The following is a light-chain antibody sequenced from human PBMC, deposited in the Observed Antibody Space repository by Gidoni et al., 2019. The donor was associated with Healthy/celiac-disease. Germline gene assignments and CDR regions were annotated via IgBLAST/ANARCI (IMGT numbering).Light chain of an antibody. Sequence: QSVLTQPPSASGTPGQGVTISCSGSSSNIGSNTVNWYQQLPGTAPKPLISSNNQRPSGVPDRFSGSKSGTSASLAISGLQSEDEADYYCAAWDDSLNGWVFGGGTKLTVL. V-gene: IGLV1-44*01. CDR2: SNN. CDR3: AAWDDSLNGWV. J-gene: IGLJ3*02. CDR1: SSNIGSNT.